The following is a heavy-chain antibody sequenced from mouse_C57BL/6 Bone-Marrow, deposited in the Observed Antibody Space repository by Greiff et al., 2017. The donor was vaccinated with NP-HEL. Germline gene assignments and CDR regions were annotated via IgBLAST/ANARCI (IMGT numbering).Heavy chain of an antibody. V-gene: IGHV1-5*01. CDR1: GYTFTSYW. CDR2: IYPGNSDT. Sequence: VQLQQSGTVLARPGASVKMSCKTSGYTFTSYWMHWVKQRPGQGLEWIGAIYPGNSDTSYNQKFKGQAKLTAVTSASTAYMELSGLTHEDSAVYFCTLSTSSYDYFDYWGQGTTLTVSS. CDR3: TLSTSSYDYFDY. D-gene: IGHD1-1*01. J-gene: IGHJ2*01.